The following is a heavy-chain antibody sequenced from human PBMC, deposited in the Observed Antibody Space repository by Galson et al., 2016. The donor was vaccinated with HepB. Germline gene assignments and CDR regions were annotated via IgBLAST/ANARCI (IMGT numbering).Heavy chain of an antibody. D-gene: IGHD3-10*02. CDR2: ISPTDGTI. CDR3: ARRDWRSVPIFGLDYYYYAMDG. V-gene: IGHV3-11*01. J-gene: IGHJ6*02. Sequence: SLRLSCAASGFPFSEYYMSWVRQAPGKGLEWISYISPTDGTISYADSVKGRFTISRDNAKSSLFLQMNSLRADDTAMYYCARRDWRSVPIFGLDYYYYAMDGGSQGTTVTVSS. CDR1: GFPFSEYY.